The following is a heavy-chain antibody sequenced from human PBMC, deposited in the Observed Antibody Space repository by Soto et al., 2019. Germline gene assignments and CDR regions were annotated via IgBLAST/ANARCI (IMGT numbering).Heavy chain of an antibody. V-gene: IGHV1-69*02. CDR2: IIRIFDIT. CDR1: GGPYSKYS. J-gene: IGHJ4*02. Sequence: QVQLVQSGTEVKKPGSSVTVSCKASGGPYSKYSISWVRQAPGQGLEWMGRIIRIFDITNYAQKFQGRVTITADKSTSTVYMDLSSLRSEDTAVYYCARSLLGDYYDSDGLDNWGQGTLVTVSS. CDR3: ARSLLGDYYDSDGLDN. D-gene: IGHD3-22*01.